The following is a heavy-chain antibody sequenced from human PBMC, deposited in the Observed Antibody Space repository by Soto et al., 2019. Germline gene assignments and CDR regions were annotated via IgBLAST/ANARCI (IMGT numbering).Heavy chain of an antibody. CDR3: ARVTRLYTWNYRGAFDI. CDR2: IYHSGST. Sequence: SETLSLTCAVAGGSISSSNWWSWVRQPPGKGLEWIGEIYHSGSTNYNPSLKSRVTISVDKSKNQFSLKLSSVTAADTAVYYCARVTRLYTWNYRGAFDIWGQGTMVTVSS. J-gene: IGHJ3*02. V-gene: IGHV4-4*02. D-gene: IGHD1-7*01. CDR1: GGSISSSNW.